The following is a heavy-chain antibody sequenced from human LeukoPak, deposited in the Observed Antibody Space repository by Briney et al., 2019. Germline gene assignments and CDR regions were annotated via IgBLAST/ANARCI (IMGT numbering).Heavy chain of an antibody. CDR2: INAGNGNT. D-gene: IGHD3-22*01. CDR1: GYTFTSYA. J-gene: IGHJ4*02. CDR3: ARRLSRRYDSSGLLGY. V-gene: IGHV1-3*01. Sequence: ASVKVSCKASGYTFTSYAMHWVRQAPGQRLEWMGWINAGNGNTKYSQKFQGRVTITRNTSISTAYMELSSLRSEDTAVYYCARRLSRRYDSSGLLGYWGQGTLVTVSS.